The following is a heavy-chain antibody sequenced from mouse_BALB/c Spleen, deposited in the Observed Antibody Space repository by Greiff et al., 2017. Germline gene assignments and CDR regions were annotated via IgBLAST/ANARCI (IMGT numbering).Heavy chain of an antibody. D-gene: IGHD3-1*01. V-gene: IGHV1S29*02. Sequence: VQLKQSGPELVKPGASVKISCKASGYTFTDYNMHWVKQSHGKSLEWIGYIYPYNGGTGYNQKFKSKATLTVDNSSSTAYMELRSLTSEDSAVYYCARRATDYYFDYWGQGTTLTVSS. J-gene: IGHJ2*01. CDR3: ARRATDYYFDY. CDR2: IYPYNGGT. CDR1: GYTFTDYN.